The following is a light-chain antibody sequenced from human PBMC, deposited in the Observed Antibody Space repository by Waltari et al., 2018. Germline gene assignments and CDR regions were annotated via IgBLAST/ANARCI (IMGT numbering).Light chain of an antibody. Sequence: SSELTQPPSVSVSPGQTAPITCSGDGLGRKYASWDQQTPGQAPTLLIYQDNKRPSGIPERFSGSVYGDTATLAISGTQSVDEADYYCQAWGTSVVIFGGGTKLTVL. J-gene: IGLJ2*01. CDR1: GLGRKY. CDR3: QAWGTSVVI. CDR2: QDN. V-gene: IGLV3-1*01.